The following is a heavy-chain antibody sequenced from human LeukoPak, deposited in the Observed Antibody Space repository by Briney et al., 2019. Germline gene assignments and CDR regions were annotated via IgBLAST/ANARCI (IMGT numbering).Heavy chain of an antibody. D-gene: IGHD3-22*01. CDR1: GFTFSSYA. Sequence: GGSLRLSCAASGFTFSSYAMSWVRQAPEKGLEWVSGISGSGGSTYHADSVKGRFTISRDNSKNTLSLQMNSLRAEDTAIYYCTRSGYRHPYHFDSWGQGTLVTVSS. CDR2: ISGSGGST. CDR3: TRSGYRHPYHFDS. V-gene: IGHV3-23*01. J-gene: IGHJ4*02.